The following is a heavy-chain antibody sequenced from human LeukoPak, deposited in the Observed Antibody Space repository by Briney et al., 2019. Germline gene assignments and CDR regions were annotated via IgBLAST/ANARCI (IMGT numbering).Heavy chain of an antibody. J-gene: IGHJ6*03. V-gene: IGHV4-59*01. CDR3: ARCYGSGPYYMDV. Sequence: SETLSLTCTVSGVSISSYYWSWIRQPPGKGLEWIGYIYYSGSTNYNPSLKSRVTISVDTSKNQFSLKLSSVTAADTAVYYCARCYGSGPYYMDVWGKGTTVTVSS. CDR1: GVSISSYY. CDR2: IYYSGST. D-gene: IGHD3-10*01.